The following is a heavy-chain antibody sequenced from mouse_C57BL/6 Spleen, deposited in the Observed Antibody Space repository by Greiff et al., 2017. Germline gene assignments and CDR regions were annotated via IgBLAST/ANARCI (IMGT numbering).Heavy chain of an antibody. J-gene: IGHJ4*01. CDR2: ISSGSSTI. CDR3: ALYSNGNYYAMDY. Sequence: EVQLQESGGGLVKPGGSLKLSCAASGFTFSDYGMHWVRQAPEKGLEWVAYISSGSSTIYYADTVKGRFTISRDNAKNTLFLQMTSLRSEDTAMYYCALYSNGNYYAMDYWGQGTSVTVSS. D-gene: IGHD2-5*01. CDR1: GFTFSDYG. V-gene: IGHV5-17*01.